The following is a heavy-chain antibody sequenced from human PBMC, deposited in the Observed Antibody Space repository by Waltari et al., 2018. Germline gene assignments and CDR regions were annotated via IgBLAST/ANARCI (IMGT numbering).Heavy chain of an antibody. V-gene: IGHV1-8*01. D-gene: IGHD4-17*01. CDR1: TFTSYD. Sequence: TFTSYDINWVRQATGQGLEWMGWMNPNSGNTGYAQKFQGRVTMTRNTSISTAYMELSSLRSEDTAVYYCASPSTVTPLGAFDIWGQGTMVTVSS. CDR2: MNPNSGNT. J-gene: IGHJ3*02. CDR3: ASPSTVTPLGAFDI.